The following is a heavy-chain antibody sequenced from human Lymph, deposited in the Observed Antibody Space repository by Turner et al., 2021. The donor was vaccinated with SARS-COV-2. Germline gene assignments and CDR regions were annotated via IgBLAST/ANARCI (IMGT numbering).Heavy chain of an antibody. CDR3: ARALIGGGDCYTIDY. J-gene: IGHJ4*02. Sequence: VQLGQSGAEVEKPGASVEVSWEASGYTFTSYWIHWVRQAPGQGLEWMGIINTSGGTTNYAQNFQGRVTMTSDTSTSTVYMELSSLRSEDTAVYYCARALIGGGDCYTIDYWGQGTLGTVSS. CDR1: GYTFTSYW. D-gene: IGHD2-21*02. CDR2: INTSGGTT. V-gene: IGHV1-46*03.